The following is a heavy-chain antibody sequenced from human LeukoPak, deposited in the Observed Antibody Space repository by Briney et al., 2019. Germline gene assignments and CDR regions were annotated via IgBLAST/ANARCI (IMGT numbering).Heavy chain of an antibody. CDR1: GYTFTSYG. CDR3: ARGKLGVSSKYGRDV. CDR2: ISAYNGNT. V-gene: IGHV1-18*01. Sequence: GASVKVSCKASGYTFTSYGISWVRQAPGQGLEWMGWISAYNGNTNYAQKLQGRVTMTTDTSTSTAYMELRSLRSDDTAVYYCARGKLGVSSKYGRDVWGQGTTVTVSS. D-gene: IGHD6-13*01. J-gene: IGHJ6*02.